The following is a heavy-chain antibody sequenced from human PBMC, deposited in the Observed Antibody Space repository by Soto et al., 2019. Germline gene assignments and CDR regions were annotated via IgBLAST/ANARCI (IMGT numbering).Heavy chain of an antibody. CDR1: GFSFSTYV. Sequence: WWSLRLSCIDSGFSFSTYVMDWVRQAPGKGLEWVARILYDGSKEFYADSVKGRFIISRDNSKNTLFLQMDSLRVEDTAVYYCVKGLALTADNWGQGTPVTVSS. V-gene: IGHV3-30*18. D-gene: IGHD2-21*01. CDR2: ILYDGSKE. J-gene: IGHJ4*02. CDR3: VKGLALTADN.